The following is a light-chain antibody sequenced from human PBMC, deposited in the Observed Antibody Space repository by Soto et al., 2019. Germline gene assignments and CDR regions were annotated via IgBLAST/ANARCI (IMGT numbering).Light chain of an antibody. CDR2: LGS. V-gene: IGKV2-28*01. Sequence: IVMIQSPLSLPVTPGEAASISCRPSQSLLYTNGYNYLDWYLQKPGQSPQLLIYLGSNRAPGVPDRFSGSGSGTDFKLKISRVEAEDVGVYYCMQSLQDVTFVQGTRLEIK. CDR1: QSLLYTNGYNY. CDR3: MQSLQDVT. J-gene: IGKJ5*01.